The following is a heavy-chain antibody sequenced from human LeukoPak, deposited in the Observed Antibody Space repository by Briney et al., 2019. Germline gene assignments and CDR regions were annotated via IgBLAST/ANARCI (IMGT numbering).Heavy chain of an antibody. J-gene: IGHJ6*02. CDR2: IYSGGSR. Sequence: GGSLRLSCATSAFTVSSNYMSWVRQAPGKGLEWVSVIYSGGSRYYTDSVKGRFTISRDNSKNTMYLQMNSLRGEDTAVYYCARHLYGDPNYYYYGMDVWGQGTTVTVSS. V-gene: IGHV3-66*04. D-gene: IGHD4-17*01. CDR3: ARHLYGDPNYYYYGMDV. CDR1: AFTVSSNY.